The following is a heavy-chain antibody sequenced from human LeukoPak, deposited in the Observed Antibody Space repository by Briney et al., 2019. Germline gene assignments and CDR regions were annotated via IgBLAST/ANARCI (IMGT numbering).Heavy chain of an antibody. J-gene: IGHJ4*02. CDR1: GFTFSSYA. Sequence: PGGSLRLSCAASGFTFSSYAMSWVRQAPGKGLEWVSAISGSGGSTYYADPVKGRFTISKDNSKNTLYMQMNSLRAEDTAVYYRAKVERVGPTRGNYFDYWVQGTLVTVSS. V-gene: IGHV3-23*01. CDR3: AKVERVGPTRGNYFDY. CDR2: ISGSGGST. D-gene: IGHD1-26*01.